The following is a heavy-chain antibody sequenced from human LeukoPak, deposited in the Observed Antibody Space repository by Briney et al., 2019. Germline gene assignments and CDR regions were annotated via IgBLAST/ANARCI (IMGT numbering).Heavy chain of an antibody. CDR3: AGRSNSRHFDY. V-gene: IGHV4-34*01. CDR2: INHSGST. J-gene: IGHJ4*02. D-gene: IGHD4-11*01. CDR1: GGSFSGYY. Sequence: SQTRSLTCALYGGSFSGYYWSWIRPPPGKGREWIGEINHSGSTNYNPSPKSRVTISVDTSKNQFSLKPSSVTAADTAVYYCAGRSNSRHFDYWGQGTLVTVSS.